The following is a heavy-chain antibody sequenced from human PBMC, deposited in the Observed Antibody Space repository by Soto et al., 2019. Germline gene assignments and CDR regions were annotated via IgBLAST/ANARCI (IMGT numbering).Heavy chain of an antibody. Sequence: AXSVKVYCNTSGYTFTSYGISWVRQAPVQGLEWMGWISPYNGNTNHEQKFQGRLTMTTDTSTSTAYMELRSLRSDDTAVYYCARGITVTVRPYYFDYWGQGTLVTVSS. CDR3: ARGITVTVRPYYFDY. D-gene: IGHD4-17*01. V-gene: IGHV1-18*04. CDR2: ISPYNGNT. J-gene: IGHJ4*02. CDR1: GYTFTSYG.